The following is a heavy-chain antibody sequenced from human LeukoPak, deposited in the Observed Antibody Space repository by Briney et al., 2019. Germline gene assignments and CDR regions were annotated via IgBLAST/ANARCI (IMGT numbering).Heavy chain of an antibody. J-gene: IGHJ4*02. CDR2: IYPGDSDT. D-gene: IGHD6-19*01. V-gene: IGHV5-51*01. CDR1: GYSFTSYW. CDR3: ARQPSTAVAGTVY. Sequence: PGESLKISCKGSGYSFTSYWIGWVRQMPGKGLEWMGIIYPGDSDTRYSPSFQGQVTISADKPISTAYLQWSSLKASDTAMYYCARQPSTAVAGTVYWGQGTLVTVSS.